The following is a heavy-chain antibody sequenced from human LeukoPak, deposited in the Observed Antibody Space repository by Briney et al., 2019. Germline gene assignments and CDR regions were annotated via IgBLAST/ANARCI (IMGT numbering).Heavy chain of an antibody. Sequence: GGSLRLSCAASGFTFSSYAMNWVRQAPGKGLEWVSVISGSGGSTYDADSVKGRFTISRDNSKNTLYLQMNSLRAEDTAVYYCAKHGESDFDYWGQGTLVTVSS. V-gene: IGHV3-23*01. D-gene: IGHD3-10*01. CDR2: ISGSGGST. CDR1: GFTFSSYA. CDR3: AKHGESDFDY. J-gene: IGHJ4*02.